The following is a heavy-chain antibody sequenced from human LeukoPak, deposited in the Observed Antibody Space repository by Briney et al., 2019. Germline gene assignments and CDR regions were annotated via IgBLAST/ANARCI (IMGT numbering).Heavy chain of an antibody. CDR3: PRVPYDILTGYSSHFDY. Sequence: GGSLRLSCAASGFTFSSYAMSWVRQALGKGLEWVSAISGSGGSTYYADSVKGRFTISRDNSKNTLYLQMNSLRAEGTAVYYCPRVPYDILTGYSSHFDYWGQGTLVAVSS. CDR1: GFTFSSYA. J-gene: IGHJ4*02. V-gene: IGHV3-23*01. D-gene: IGHD3-9*01. CDR2: ISGSGGST.